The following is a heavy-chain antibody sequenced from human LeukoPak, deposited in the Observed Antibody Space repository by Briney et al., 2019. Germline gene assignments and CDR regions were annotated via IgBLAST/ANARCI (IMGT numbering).Heavy chain of an antibody. CDR3: ATLVVDPSYGMDV. D-gene: IGHD3-22*01. CDR1: GFTFSSYG. J-gene: IGHJ6*04. Sequence: GGSLRLSCAASGFTFSSYGMHWVRQAPGKGLEWVAVISYDGSNKYYADSVKGRFTISRDNSKNTLYLQMNSLRAEDTAVYYCATLVVDPSYGMDVWGKGTTVTVSS. V-gene: IGHV3-30*03. CDR2: ISYDGSNK.